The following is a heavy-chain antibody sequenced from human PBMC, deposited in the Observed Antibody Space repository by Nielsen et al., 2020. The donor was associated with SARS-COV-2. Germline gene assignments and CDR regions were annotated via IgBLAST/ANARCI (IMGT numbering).Heavy chain of an antibody. J-gene: IGHJ5*02. Sequence: WLRQPPGKGLEWIGYIYYSGSTNYNPSLKSRVTISVDTSKNQFSLKLSSVTAADTAVYYCAGGLLCRGGSSSCPRKDNWFDPWGQGTLVTVSS. CDR3: AGGLLCRGGSSSCPRKDNWFDP. V-gene: IGHV4-59*01. D-gene: IGHD6-13*01. CDR2: IYYSGST.